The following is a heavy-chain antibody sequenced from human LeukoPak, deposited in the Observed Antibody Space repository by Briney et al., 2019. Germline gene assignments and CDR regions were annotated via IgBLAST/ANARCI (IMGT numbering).Heavy chain of an antibody. D-gene: IGHD3-10*01. CDR1: GFTFSSYA. V-gene: IGHV3-23*01. J-gene: IGHJ3*02. CDR2: ISGSGGST. Sequence: PGGSLRLSCAASGFTFSSYAMSWVRQAPGKGLEWVSAISGSGGSTYYADSVKGRFTISRDNSKNTLYLQMNSLRAEDTAVYYCAKMRITMVRGVIITRTTHDAFDIWGQGTMVTVSS. CDR3: AKMRITMVRGVIITRTTHDAFDI.